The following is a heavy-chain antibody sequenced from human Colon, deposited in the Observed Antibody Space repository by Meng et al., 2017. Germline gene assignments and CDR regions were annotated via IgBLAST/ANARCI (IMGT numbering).Heavy chain of an antibody. CDR1: GCSLSNSNW. J-gene: IGHJ4*02. Sequence: QGQVQVAGPGLVQPSGTLSLTCAVSGCSLSNSNWWSWVRQSTGKGLEWIGEIYHSGNTNYNPSLKSRVTIPVDKSKNQFSLKVSSVTAADTAVYYCASRGFSYGYVSFWGQGTLVTVSS. CDR2: IYHSGNT. CDR3: ASRGFSYGYVSF. V-gene: IGHV4-4*02. D-gene: IGHD5-18*01.